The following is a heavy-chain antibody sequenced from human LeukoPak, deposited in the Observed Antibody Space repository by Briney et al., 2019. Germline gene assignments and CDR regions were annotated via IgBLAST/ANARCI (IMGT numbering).Heavy chain of an antibody. J-gene: IGHJ4*02. V-gene: IGHV1-69-2*01. CDR2: VNPEDGET. D-gene: IGHD3-22*01. Sequence: AASVKVSCKVSGYTFTDYYMHWVRQAPGKGLEWMGLVNPEDGETIYAEKFQGRVTITADTSTDTAYMELSSLRSEDTAVYYCATGRYYYDSSGYYQFDYWGQGTLVTVSS. CDR1: GYTFTDYY. CDR3: ATGRYYYDSSGYYQFDY.